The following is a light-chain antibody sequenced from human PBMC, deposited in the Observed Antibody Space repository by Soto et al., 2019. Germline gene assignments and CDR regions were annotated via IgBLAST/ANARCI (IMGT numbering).Light chain of an antibody. CDR3: LHYNKWPRWT. CDR1: QSISSN. J-gene: IGKJ1*01. CDR2: DTS. Sequence: EIVMTQSPDMLSVSPGERATLSCRVSQSISSNLAWYQQKPGQAPRLLIYDTSTRATSIPARFSGSGSGTEFTLIISGLQSEDFAVYYCLHYNKWPRWTFGQGTKVEIK. V-gene: IGKV3-15*01.